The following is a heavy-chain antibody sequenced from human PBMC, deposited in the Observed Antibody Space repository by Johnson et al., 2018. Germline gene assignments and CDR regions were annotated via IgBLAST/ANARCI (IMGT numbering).Heavy chain of an antibody. J-gene: IGHJ6*03. D-gene: IGHD3/OR15-3a*01. CDR2: ISTNGGST. Sequence: VQLVQSGGGLVQPGGSLRLSCAASGFTFSSYAMHWVRQAPGKGLEYVSAISTNGGSTYYANSVRGRFTISRDNSKNTLYLQMGRLRAEDMAVYYCARGGTSPFYYYYLDVWGKGTTVTVSS. CDR1: GFTFSSYA. CDR3: ARGGTSPFYYYYLDV. V-gene: IGHV3-64*01.